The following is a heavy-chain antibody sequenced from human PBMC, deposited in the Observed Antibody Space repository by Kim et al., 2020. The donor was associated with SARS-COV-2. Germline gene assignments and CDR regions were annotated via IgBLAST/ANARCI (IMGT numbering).Heavy chain of an antibody. Sequence: SETLSLTCAVYGGSFSGYYWSWIRQPPGKGLEWIGEINHSGSTNYNPSLKSRVTISVDTSKNQFSLKLSSVTAADTAVYYCAREGTVVTAIPLDYWGQGTLVTVSS. CDR1: GGSFSGYY. CDR3: AREGTVVTAIPLDY. V-gene: IGHV4-34*01. CDR2: INHSGST. J-gene: IGHJ4*02. D-gene: IGHD2-21*02.